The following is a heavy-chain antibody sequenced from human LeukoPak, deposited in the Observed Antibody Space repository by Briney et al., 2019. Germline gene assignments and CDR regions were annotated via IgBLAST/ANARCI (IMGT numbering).Heavy chain of an antibody. V-gene: IGHV3-11*01. D-gene: IGHD6-19*01. CDR1: GFTFSDYY. Sequence: NPGGSLRLSCAASGFTFSDYYMSWIRQAPGKGLEWVSYISSSGSTIYYADSVKGRFTISRDNAKNSPYLQMNSLRAEDTAVYYCARGSSGLISAFDIWGQGTMVTVSS. CDR3: ARGSSGLISAFDI. J-gene: IGHJ3*02. CDR2: ISSSGSTI.